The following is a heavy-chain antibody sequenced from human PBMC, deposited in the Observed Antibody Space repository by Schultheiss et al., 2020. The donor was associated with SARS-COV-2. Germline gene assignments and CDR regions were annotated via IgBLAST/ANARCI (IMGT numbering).Heavy chain of an antibody. V-gene: IGHV4-39*01. Sequence: SETLSLTCTVSGGSISSSSYYWGWIRQPPGKGLEWIGSIYYSGSTYYNPSLKSRVTISVDTSKNQFSLKLRYVTAAETAVYYSARQLWGFGDPLDYWGQGTLVTVSS. CDR1: GGSISSSSYY. J-gene: IGHJ4*02. CDR2: IYYSGST. CDR3: ARQLWGFGDPLDY. D-gene: IGHD3-10*01.